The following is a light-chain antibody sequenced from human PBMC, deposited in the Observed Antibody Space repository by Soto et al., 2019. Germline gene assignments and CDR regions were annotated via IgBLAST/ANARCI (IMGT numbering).Light chain of an antibody. CDR2: DVN. Sequence: QAVLTQPASVSGSPGQSITISCTGTSSDIRAYNFVSWYQQHPGKAPKLMLYDVNIRPSGVSNRFSGSKSGNTASLTISGLQAEDEADYYCTSWTTSTTMIFGGGTKVT. V-gene: IGLV2-14*03. CDR3: TSWTTSTTMI. CDR1: SSDIRAYNF. J-gene: IGLJ2*01.